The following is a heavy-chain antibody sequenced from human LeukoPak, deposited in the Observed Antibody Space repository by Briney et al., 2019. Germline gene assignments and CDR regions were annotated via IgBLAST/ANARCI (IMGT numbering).Heavy chain of an antibody. CDR1: GFTFSSYA. Sequence: PGGSLRLSCAASGFTFSSYAMNWVRQAPGKGLEWVSAISGSGGSTYYADSVKGRFTISRDNSKNTLYLQMNSLRAEDTAVYYCARDGGAYYYGMDVWGQGTTVTVSS. CDR2: ISGSGGST. D-gene: IGHD3-16*01. CDR3: ARDGGAYYYGMDV. J-gene: IGHJ6*02. V-gene: IGHV3-23*01.